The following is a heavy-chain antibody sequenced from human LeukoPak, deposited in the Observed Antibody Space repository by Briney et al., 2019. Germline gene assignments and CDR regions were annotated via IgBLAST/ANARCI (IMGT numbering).Heavy chain of an antibody. CDR1: GYTFTSYG. V-gene: IGHV1-18*01. D-gene: IGHD6-19*01. J-gene: IGHJ4*02. Sequence: GASVKVSCKASGYTFTSYGISWVRQAPGQGLEWMGWISAYNGNTNYAQKLQGRVTMTTDTSTSTAYMELRSLRSDDTAVYYCARSNSPGYSSGWRNRGPNSDYWGQGTLVTVSS. CDR2: ISAYNGNT. CDR3: ARSNSPGYSSGWRNRGPNSDY.